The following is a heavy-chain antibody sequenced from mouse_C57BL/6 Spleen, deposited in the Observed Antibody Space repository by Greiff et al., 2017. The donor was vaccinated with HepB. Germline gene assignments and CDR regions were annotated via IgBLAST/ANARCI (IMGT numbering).Heavy chain of an antibody. D-gene: IGHD2-3*01. CDR2: ISSGGSYT. V-gene: IGHV5-6*01. Sequence: EVQGVESGGDLVKPGGSLKLSCAASGFTFSSYGMSWVRQTPDKRLEWVATISSGGSYTYYPDSVKGRFTISRDNAKNTLYLQMSSLKSEDTAMYYCARHWRDGYYFDYWGQGTTLTVSS. J-gene: IGHJ2*01. CDR3: ARHWRDGYYFDY. CDR1: GFTFSSYG.